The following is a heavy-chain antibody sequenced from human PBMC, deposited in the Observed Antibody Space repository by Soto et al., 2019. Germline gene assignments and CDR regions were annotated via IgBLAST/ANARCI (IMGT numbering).Heavy chain of an antibody. J-gene: IGHJ4*02. CDR3: ASQDVVGATSRY. CDR1: RFSFSDYY. CDR2: ISSSGTTI. D-gene: IGHD1-26*01. Sequence: GGSLRLSCAASRFSFSDYYMTWIRQAPGKGLESVSYISSSGTTIFYADSVKGRFTISRDNAKKSLYLQMNSLRAEDTAVYYCASQDVVGATSRYWGQGTLVTVSS. V-gene: IGHV3-11*01.